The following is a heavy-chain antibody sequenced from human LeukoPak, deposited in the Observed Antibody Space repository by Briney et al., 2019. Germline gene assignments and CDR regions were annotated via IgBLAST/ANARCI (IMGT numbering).Heavy chain of an antibody. D-gene: IGHD6-13*01. Sequence: SETLSLTCTVSGGSISSYYWSWIRQPAGKGLEWIGRIYTSGSTNYNPSLKSRVTMSVDTSKNQFSLKLSSVTAADTAVYYCARGPPGAAAGLFFDYWGQGTLVTVSS. V-gene: IGHV4-4*07. CDR2: IYTSGST. CDR3: ARGPPGAAAGLFFDY. J-gene: IGHJ4*02. CDR1: GGSISSYY.